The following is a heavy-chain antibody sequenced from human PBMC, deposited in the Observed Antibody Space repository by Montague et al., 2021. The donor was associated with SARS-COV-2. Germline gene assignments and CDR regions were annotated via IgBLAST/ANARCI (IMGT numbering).Heavy chain of an antibody. CDR3: ARTLYERGGMDV. Sequence: SLRLSCAASGFTFSIYAMTWVRQAPGKGLEWLSAIGSTGGSTYYADSVKGRFTISRDNSKNTLYLQMNSLRPEDTAVYYCARTLYERGGMDVWGQGTTVTVSS. J-gene: IGHJ6*02. CDR2: IGSTGGST. D-gene: IGHD3-3*01. CDR1: GFTFSIYA. V-gene: IGHV3-23*01.